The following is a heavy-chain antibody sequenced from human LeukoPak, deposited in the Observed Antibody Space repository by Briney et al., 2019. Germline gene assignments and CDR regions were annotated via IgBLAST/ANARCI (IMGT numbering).Heavy chain of an antibody. V-gene: IGHV3-33*01. CDR3: ARSPELRDLVWFDP. CDR1: GFTFSSYG. D-gene: IGHD1-7*01. Sequence: GRSLRLSCAASGFTFSSYGMHWVRQAPGKGLEWVAVIWYDGSNKYYADSVKGRFTISRDNSKNTLYLQMNSLGAEDTAVYYCARSPELRDLVWFDPWGQGALVTVSS. J-gene: IGHJ5*02. CDR2: IWYDGSNK.